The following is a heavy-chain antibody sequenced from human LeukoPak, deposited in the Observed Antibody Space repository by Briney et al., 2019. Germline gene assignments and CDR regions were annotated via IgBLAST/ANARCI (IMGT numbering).Heavy chain of an antibody. D-gene: IGHD4-23*01. J-gene: IGHJ4*02. V-gene: IGHV3-48*03. CDR2: ISSSGSTI. CDR3: AREVYGGNSRPFDY. Sequence: PGGSLRLSYAASGFTFSSYEMNWVRQAPGKGLEWVSYISSSGSTIYCADSVKGRFTISRDNAKNSLYLQMNSLRAEDTAVYYCAREVYGGNSRPFDYWGQGTLVTVSS. CDR1: GFTFSSYE.